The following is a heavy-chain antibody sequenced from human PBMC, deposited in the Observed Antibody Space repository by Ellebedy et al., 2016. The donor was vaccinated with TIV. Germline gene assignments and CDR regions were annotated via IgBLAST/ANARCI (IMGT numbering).Heavy chain of an antibody. D-gene: IGHD2-15*01. CDR1: GFTFSNYN. J-gene: IGHJ4*02. CDR3: SRGWSTPDS. CDR2: IRSTGSDK. Sequence: GESLKISCVASGFTFSNYNMNWVRQSPGKGLERVSSIRSTGSDKYYAESVKGRFTISRDNAQDTLFLQMNSLRAEDTAVYFCSRGWSTPDSWGQGTLVIVSS. V-gene: IGHV3-21*06.